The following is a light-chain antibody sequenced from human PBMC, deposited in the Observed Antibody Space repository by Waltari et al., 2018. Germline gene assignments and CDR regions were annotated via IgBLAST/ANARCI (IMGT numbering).Light chain of an antibody. V-gene: IGLV2-14*03. CDR2: DVN. Sequence: QSALTQPASVSGSPGGSVIISCTGTSCDVGGYKQVPWSLHPPGKAPKPMIHDVNKRPSGFSSRFSGSKSGNTASLTISGLQAEDEAISYCNSYTSGRTWVFGGGTRLTVL. CDR1: SCDVGGYKQ. J-gene: IGLJ3*02. CDR3: NSYTSGRTWV.